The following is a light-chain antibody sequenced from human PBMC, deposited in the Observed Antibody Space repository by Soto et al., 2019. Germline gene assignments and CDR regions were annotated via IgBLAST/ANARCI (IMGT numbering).Light chain of an antibody. CDR1: QSVGSSY. CDR2: GAS. J-gene: IGKJ2*01. Sequence: EIVLTQSPGTLSLSPGERATLSCRASQSVGSSYLAWYQHKPGQAPRLLIYGASSRATGIPDRFSGSGSGTDFTVTISRLEPEDFVVYYCQQYGSSPKTFGQGTKLEIK. V-gene: IGKV3-20*01. CDR3: QQYGSSPKT.